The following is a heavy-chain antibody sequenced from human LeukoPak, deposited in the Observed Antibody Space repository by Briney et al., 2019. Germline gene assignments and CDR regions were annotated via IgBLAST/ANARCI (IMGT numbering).Heavy chain of an antibody. Sequence: GGSQRLSCAASGFTFSSYGMHWVRQAPGKGLEWVAVISYDGSNKYYADSVKGRFTISRDNSKNTLYLQMNSLRAEDTAVYYCAKDGNIPFDYWGQGTLVTVSS. CDR2: ISYDGSNK. D-gene: IGHD2/OR15-2a*01. CDR1: GFTFSSYG. V-gene: IGHV3-30*18. J-gene: IGHJ4*02. CDR3: AKDGNIPFDY.